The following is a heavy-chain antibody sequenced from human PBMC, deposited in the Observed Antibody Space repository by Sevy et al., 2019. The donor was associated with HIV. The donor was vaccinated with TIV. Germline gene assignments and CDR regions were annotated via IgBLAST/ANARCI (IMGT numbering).Heavy chain of an antibody. CDR1: GFTFSSYA. Sequence: GGSLRLSCAASGFTFSSYAMHWVRQAPGKGLEWVAVISYDGRNKYYADSVKGRFTISRDNSKNTLYLQMNSLRAEETAVYYCARDYDYVWGSPMDVWGKGTTVTVSS. J-gene: IGHJ6*03. CDR2: ISYDGRNK. V-gene: IGHV3-30*04. D-gene: IGHD3-16*01. CDR3: ARDYDYVWGSPMDV.